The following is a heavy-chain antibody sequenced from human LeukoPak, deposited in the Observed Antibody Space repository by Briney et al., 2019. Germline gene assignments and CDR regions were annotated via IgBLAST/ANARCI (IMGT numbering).Heavy chain of an antibody. CDR1: GFTFSSYI. V-gene: IGHV3-21*01. Sequence: GGSLRLSCAASGFTFSSYIMNWVRQAPGRGLEWLSSISSSSSYIYYADSSKGRFTISRDNAKYSLYLQMNSLRAKDTAVYYCARDLEYSGSNLRAFDIWGQGTMVSVSS. CDR2: ISSSSSYI. CDR3: ARDLEYSGSNLRAFDI. D-gene: IGHD1-26*01. J-gene: IGHJ3*02.